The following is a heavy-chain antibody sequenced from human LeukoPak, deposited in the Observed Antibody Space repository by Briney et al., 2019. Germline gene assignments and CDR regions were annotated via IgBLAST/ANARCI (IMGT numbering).Heavy chain of an antibody. D-gene: IGHD1-26*01. CDR2: IRSKASSYAT. CDR3: TRHRVVEWELRYYYYGMDV. CDR1: GFTFSGSA. V-gene: IGHV3-73*01. Sequence: GGSLRLSCAASGFTFSGSAMHWVRQASGKGLGWVGRIRSKASSYATAYAASVKGRFTISRDDSKNTAYLQMNSLKTEDTAVYYCTRHRVVEWELRYYYYGMDVWGQGTTVTVSS. J-gene: IGHJ6*02.